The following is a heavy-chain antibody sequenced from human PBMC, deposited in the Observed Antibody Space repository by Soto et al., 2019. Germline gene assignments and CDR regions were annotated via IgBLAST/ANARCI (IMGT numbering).Heavy chain of an antibody. CDR3: ARGGIQLSYAFDY. J-gene: IGHJ4*02. Sequence: SETLSLTCSVSGTSVSNYYWSWIRQPAGKGLEHIGRIYTSGSTSYNPPLKSRVTMSMDTSQTQIYLNLTSVTAADTAVYYCARGGIQLSYAFDYWGQGILVTVSS. CDR1: GTSVSNYY. D-gene: IGHD5-18*01. CDR2: IYTSGST. V-gene: IGHV4-4*07.